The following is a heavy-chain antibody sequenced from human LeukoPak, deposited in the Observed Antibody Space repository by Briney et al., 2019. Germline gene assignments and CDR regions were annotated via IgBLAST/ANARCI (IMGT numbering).Heavy chain of an antibody. V-gene: IGHV1-58*02. J-gene: IGHJ4*02. CDR2: IVVGSGNT. CDR1: GFTFTSSA. Sequence: SVKVSCKASGFTFTSSAMQWVRQARGQRLEWIGWIVVGSGNTNYAQKFQERVTITRDMSTSTAYTELSSLRSEDTAVYYCAADRYDSSGYYHFDYWGQGTLVTVSS. D-gene: IGHD3-22*01. CDR3: AADRYDSSGYYHFDY.